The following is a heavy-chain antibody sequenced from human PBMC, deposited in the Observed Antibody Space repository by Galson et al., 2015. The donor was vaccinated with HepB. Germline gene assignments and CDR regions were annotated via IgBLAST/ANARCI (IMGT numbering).Heavy chain of an antibody. Sequence: SLRLSCAASGFTFSSYGMHWVRQAPGKGLEWVAVISYDGSNKYYADSVKGRFTISRDNSKNTLYLQINSLRAEDTAVYYCAKDGGSWLVEGVDYWGQGTLVTVSS. CDR1: GFTFSSYG. CDR3: AKDGGSWLVEGVDY. CDR2: ISYDGSNK. V-gene: IGHV3-30*18. J-gene: IGHJ4*02. D-gene: IGHD2-15*01.